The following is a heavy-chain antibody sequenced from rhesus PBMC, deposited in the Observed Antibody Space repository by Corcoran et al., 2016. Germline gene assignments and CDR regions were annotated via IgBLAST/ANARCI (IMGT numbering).Heavy chain of an antibody. J-gene: IGHJ4*01. Sequence: LQLQESGPGLVKPSETLSLTCAVSGGSISSNSWTWIRQPPGKGLEWIGRISGGDRSTDYNPSLRSRVTISTDTSKTQFSLKVDSVTAADTAVYYCVGLMVAGPVEYWGQGVLVTVSS. CDR2: ISGGDRST. D-gene: IGHD6-37*01. CDR3: VGLMVAGPVEY. CDR1: GGSISSNS. V-gene: IGHV4-173*01.